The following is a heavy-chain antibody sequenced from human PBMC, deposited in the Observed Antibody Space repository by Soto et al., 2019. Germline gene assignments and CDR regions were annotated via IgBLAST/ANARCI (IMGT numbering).Heavy chain of an antibody. J-gene: IGHJ4*02. CDR2: ISSNSGAI. D-gene: IGHD1-1*01. V-gene: IGHV3-11*01. CDR3: ARLFSRYDPLYYFDS. Sequence: QVQLVESGGVLVKPGGSLRLSCAASRFTVSDYYMSWIRQAPGKGLEWISSISSNSGAIFYADSVKGRFTISRDNAKNSLYLQMTSLRAEDTAVYYCARLFSRYDPLYYFDSWGQGTLVTVSS. CDR1: RFTVSDYY.